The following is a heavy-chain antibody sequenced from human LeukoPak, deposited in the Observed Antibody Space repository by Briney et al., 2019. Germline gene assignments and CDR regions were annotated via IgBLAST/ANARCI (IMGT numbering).Heavy chain of an antibody. Sequence: SETLSLTCTVSGGSLSRYYWSWIRQPPGKGLEWIGYIYFSGGTTYNPSLKSRVTISVDTSKNQFSLKLSSVTAADTAVYYCARHFTSEKGYCSGGSCYGEYYFDYWGQGTLVTVSS. D-gene: IGHD2-15*01. CDR3: ARHFTSEKGYCSGGSCYGEYYFDY. V-gene: IGHV4-59*08. J-gene: IGHJ4*02. CDR1: GGSLSRYY. CDR2: IYFSGGT.